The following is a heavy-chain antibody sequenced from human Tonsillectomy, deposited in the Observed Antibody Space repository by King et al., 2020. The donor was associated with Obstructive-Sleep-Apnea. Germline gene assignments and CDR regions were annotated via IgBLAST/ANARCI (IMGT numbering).Heavy chain of an antibody. CDR2: MSFHGNKK. V-gene: IGHV3-30*18. J-gene: IGHJ5*02. Sequence: VQLVESGGGVVQPGRSLRLSCAASGFTFSDYGMHWVRQAPGKGLEWVALMSFHGNKKNYADSVKGRFTISRDNSKNTLYLQMNSLRPEDTAVYYCAKDRDHGDPNWFDPWGQGTLVIVSS. CDR3: AKDRDHGDPNWFDP. CDR1: GFTFSDYG. D-gene: IGHD4-17*01.